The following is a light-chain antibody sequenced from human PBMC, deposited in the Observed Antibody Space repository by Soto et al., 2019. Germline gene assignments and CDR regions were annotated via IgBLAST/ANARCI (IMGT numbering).Light chain of an antibody. Sequence: QSALTQPPSVSGSPGQSVTISCTGTSTDFVSYNRVSWYQQPPGTAPKLMIYEVSKRPSGVPDRFSGSKSGNTASLTISGPQAADEADYYCSLYTSENAYVFGTGTKVA. V-gene: IGLV2-18*01. CDR2: EVS. CDR1: STDFVSYNR. CDR3: SLYTSENAYV. J-gene: IGLJ1*01.